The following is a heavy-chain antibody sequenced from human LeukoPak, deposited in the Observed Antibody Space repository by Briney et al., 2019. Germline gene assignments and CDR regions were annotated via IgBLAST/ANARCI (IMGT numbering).Heavy chain of an antibody. CDR1: GFTFGSFA. CDR2: ISDDGSKT. D-gene: IGHD3-10*01. Sequence: GGSLRLSCAASGFTFGSFALHWVRQAPGKGLEWVALISDDGSKTYYADSVKGRFTISGDNAKNTLYLQMNSLRAEDTAVYYCARIADYGSGFELWGQGTLVTVSS. V-gene: IGHV3-30*04. J-gene: IGHJ4*02. CDR3: ARIADYGSGFEL.